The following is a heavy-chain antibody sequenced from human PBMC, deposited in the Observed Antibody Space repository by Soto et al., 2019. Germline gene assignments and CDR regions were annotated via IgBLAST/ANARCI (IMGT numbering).Heavy chain of an antibody. J-gene: IGHJ6*02. D-gene: IGHD2-2*01. CDR2: IIPISGTA. V-gene: IGHV1-69*13. Sequence: GASVKVSCKAPGGTFSSNAISWVRQAPGQGLEWMGGIIPISGTANYAQKFQGRVAITADESTSTAYMELSSLRSEDTAVYYCARSQGSSTSLEIYYYYYYGMDVWGQGTTVTVSS. CDR3: ARSQGSSTSLEIYYYYYYGMDV. CDR1: GGTFSSNA.